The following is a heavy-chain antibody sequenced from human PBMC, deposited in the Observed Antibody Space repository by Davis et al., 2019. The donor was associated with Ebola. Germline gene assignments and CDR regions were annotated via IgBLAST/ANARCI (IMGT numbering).Heavy chain of an antibody. V-gene: IGHV3-15*01. CDR2: IKSKTDGGTT. CDR1: GFTFSNAW. CDR3: TTDFSPMIVVAGGI. J-gene: IGHJ3*02. D-gene: IGHD3-22*01. Sequence: GASPKISCAASGFTFSNAWMSWVRQAPGKGLEWVGRIKSKTDGGTTDYAAPVKGRFTISRDDSKNTLYLQMNSLKTEDTAVYYCTTDFSPMIVVAGGIWGQGTMVTVSS.